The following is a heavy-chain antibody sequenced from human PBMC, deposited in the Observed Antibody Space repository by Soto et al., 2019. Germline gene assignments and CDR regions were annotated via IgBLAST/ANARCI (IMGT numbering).Heavy chain of an antibody. D-gene: IGHD1-26*01. Sequence: QVQLVQSGAEVKKPGASVKVSCKASGYTFTSYDINWVRQATGQGLEWMGWMNPNSGNTGYAQKFQGRVTMDGNTSNSTGYMELGSLRSEDTAVYYCARGRGWRVQHWVDPWGQGTLVTVSS. CDR3: ARGRGWRVQHWVDP. V-gene: IGHV1-8*01. J-gene: IGHJ5*02. CDR1: GYTFTSYD. CDR2: MNPNSGNT.